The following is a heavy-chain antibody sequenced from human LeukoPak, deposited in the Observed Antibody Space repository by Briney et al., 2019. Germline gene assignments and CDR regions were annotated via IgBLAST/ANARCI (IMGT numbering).Heavy chain of an antibody. D-gene: IGHD6-13*01. V-gene: IGHV4-34*01. Sequence: SETLSLTCAVYGGSFSGYYWSWIRQPPGKGLERIGEINHSGSTNYNPSLKSRVTISVDTSKNQFSLKLSSVTAADTAVYYCARGLQLVPDYFDYWGQGTLVTVSS. CDR2: INHSGST. CDR1: GGSFSGYY. J-gene: IGHJ4*02. CDR3: ARGLQLVPDYFDY.